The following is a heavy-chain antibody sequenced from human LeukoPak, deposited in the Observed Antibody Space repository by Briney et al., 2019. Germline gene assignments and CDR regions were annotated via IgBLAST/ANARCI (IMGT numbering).Heavy chain of an antibody. CDR3: ARVLLNYDILTGYYISAFDI. CDR2: LYYNGNS. V-gene: IGHV4-39*07. J-gene: IGHJ3*02. CDR1: GGSISTNSYS. D-gene: IGHD3-9*01. Sequence: SETLSLTCIVSGGSISTNSYSWGWLRQPPGKGLEWIGTLYYNGNSYYTPSLERRVTITADTSKNQFSLNLNSVTAADTAVYYCARVLLNYDILTGYYISAFDIWGQGTMVTVSS.